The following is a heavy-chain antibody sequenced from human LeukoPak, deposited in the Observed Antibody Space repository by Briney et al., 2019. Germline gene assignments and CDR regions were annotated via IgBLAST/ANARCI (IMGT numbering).Heavy chain of an antibody. CDR1: GFTFSSYA. CDR3: AMRPADCSSSSCPTINRYYYGMDV. D-gene: IGHD2-15*01. CDR2: ISYDGSNK. Sequence: PGGSLRLSCAASGFTFSSYAMHWVRQAPGKGLEWVAVISYDGSNKYYADSVKGRFTISRDNSKNTLHLQLNSLRDEDTAMYYCAMRPADCSSSSCPTINRYYYGMDVWGQGTTVIVSS. V-gene: IGHV3-30-3*01. J-gene: IGHJ6*02.